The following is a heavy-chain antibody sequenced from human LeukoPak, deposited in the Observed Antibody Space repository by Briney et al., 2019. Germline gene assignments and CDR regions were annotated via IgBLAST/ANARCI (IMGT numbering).Heavy chain of an antibody. CDR2: IYYRGST. V-gene: IGHV4-59*01. CDR1: GGSISSDY. J-gene: IGHJ4*02. D-gene: IGHD3-22*01. CDR3: ARLSGYSSGHYYSDY. Sequence: PSETLSLTCTVSGGSISSDYWSWIRQPPGKGLEWIGYIYYRGSTNYNPSLKSRVTISVDTSKNQFSLRLSSVTAADTAVYYCARLSGYSSGHYYSDYWGQGTLVTVSS.